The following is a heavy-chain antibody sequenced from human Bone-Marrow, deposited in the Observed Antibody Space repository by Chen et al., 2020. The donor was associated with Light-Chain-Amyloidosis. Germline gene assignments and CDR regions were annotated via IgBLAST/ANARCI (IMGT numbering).Heavy chain of an antibody. D-gene: IGHD6-19*01. J-gene: IGHJ4*02. Sequence: QLLESGGGVVQPGRSLRLSCAASGFTFSSYAMPWVRQAPGKGLEWVAVISYDGSNKYYADSVKGRFPISRDNSKNTLYLQMNSLRAEDTAVYYCARGHSSGWYGAGNYWGQGTLVTVSS. CDR1: GFTFSSYA. CDR3: ARGHSSGWYGAGNY. CDR2: ISYDGSNK. V-gene: IGHV3-30*04.